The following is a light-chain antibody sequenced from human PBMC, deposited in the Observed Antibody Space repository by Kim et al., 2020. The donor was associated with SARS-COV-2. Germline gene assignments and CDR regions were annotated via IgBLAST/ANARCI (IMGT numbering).Light chain of an antibody. CDR1: QSISSY. J-gene: IGKJ4*01. CDR3: QQRSNWSFT. V-gene: IGKV3-11*01. Sequence: LAPGERAAPSCRDSQSISSYFAWYQQKPGQAPRLLIYDASNRAAGIPARFSGSGSGTDFTLTISSLEPEDVAVYYCQQRSNWSFTFGGGTKVDIK. CDR2: DAS.